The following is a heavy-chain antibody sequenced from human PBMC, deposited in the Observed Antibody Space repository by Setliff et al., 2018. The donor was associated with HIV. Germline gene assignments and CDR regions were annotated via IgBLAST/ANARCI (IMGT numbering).Heavy chain of an antibody. CDR2: ISAYNGNT. J-gene: IGHJ6*02. D-gene: IGHD3-3*02. V-gene: IGHV1-18*01. CDR1: GYTFTSYG. Sequence: ASVKVSCKASGYTFTSYGISWVRQAPGQGLEWMGWISAYNGNTNYAQKVQGRITLTTDTATSTAYMELRSLRSEDTAGYYCASAAWVAFSEWTYYGMDVWGQGTTVTVSS. CDR3: ASAAWVAFSEWTYYGMDV.